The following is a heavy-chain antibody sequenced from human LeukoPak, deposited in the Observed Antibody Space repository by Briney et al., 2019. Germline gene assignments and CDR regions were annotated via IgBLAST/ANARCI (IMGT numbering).Heavy chain of an antibody. V-gene: IGHV3-11*04. CDR2: ITNRGDTV. J-gene: IGHJ4*02. Sequence: GGSLRLSCAASGFTFSDYYMTWVRQAPGKGLEWLSYITNRGDTVFYADSVKGRFTISRDNAKNSLYLQMNSLRDEDTAVYYCARARASGRSGFDYWGQGTLVTVSS. D-gene: IGHD2-15*01. CDR3: ARARASGRSGFDY. CDR1: GFTFSDYY.